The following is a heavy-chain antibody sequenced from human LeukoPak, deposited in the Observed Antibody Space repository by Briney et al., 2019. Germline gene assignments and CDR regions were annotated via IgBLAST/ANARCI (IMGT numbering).Heavy chain of an antibody. CDR3: AKRIVAAAGGPRPDYYYYYGMDV. CDR2: ISYDGSNK. V-gene: IGHV3-30*18. Sequence: GGSLRLSCAASGFTFSSYGMHWVRQAPGKGLEWVAVISYDGSNKYYADSVKGRFTISRDNSKNTLYLQMNSLRAEDTAVYYCAKRIVAAAGGPRPDYYYYYGMDVWGQGTTVTVSS. CDR1: GFTFSSYG. J-gene: IGHJ6*02. D-gene: IGHD6-13*01.